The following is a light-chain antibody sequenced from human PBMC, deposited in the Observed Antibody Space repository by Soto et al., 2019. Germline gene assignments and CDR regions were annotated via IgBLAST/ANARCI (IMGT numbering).Light chain of an antibody. Sequence: DIQMTQSPSSLSASVGDRVTITCQASQDISNYLNWYQQKPGKAPKLLIYGASNLETGVPSRFSGSGSGTDFTLTISSLQPEDFATYYCQQSYSTPPTFGQGTNVDIK. CDR3: QQSYSTPPT. J-gene: IGKJ1*01. CDR1: QDISNY. V-gene: IGKV1-39*01. CDR2: GAS.